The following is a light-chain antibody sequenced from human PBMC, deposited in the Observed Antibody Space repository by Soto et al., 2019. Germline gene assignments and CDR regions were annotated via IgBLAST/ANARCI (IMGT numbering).Light chain of an antibody. CDR1: QSVITDY. J-gene: IGKJ3*01. V-gene: IGKV3-20*01. Sequence: IVLTQSPGTLSLSPGERATLSCRASQSVITDYLARYQQKPGQAPRLLIYGASARATGVPDRFSGSGSGTNFTLTISRLEPEDFAVYYCQQYGRSPLFTFGPGTTVDIK. CDR2: GAS. CDR3: QQYGRSPLFT.